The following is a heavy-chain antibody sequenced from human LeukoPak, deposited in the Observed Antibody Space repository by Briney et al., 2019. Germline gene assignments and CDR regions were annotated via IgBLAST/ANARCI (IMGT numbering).Heavy chain of an antibody. Sequence: GGSLRLSCAASGFTFSSYAMSWVRQAPGKGLEWVSAISGSGGSTYYADSVKGRFTISRDNSKNTLYLQMNSLRAEDTAVYYCAKVAYYYDSSGYYPTGYWGQGTLVTVSS. CDR1: GFTFSSYA. V-gene: IGHV3-23*01. J-gene: IGHJ4*02. D-gene: IGHD3-22*01. CDR2: ISGSGGST. CDR3: AKVAYYYDSSGYYPTGY.